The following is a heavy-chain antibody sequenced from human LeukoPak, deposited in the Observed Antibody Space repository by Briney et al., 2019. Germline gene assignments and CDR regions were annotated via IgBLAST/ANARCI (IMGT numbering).Heavy chain of an antibody. CDR2: IYYSGST. D-gene: IGHD4-23*01. Sequence: SETLSLTCTVSGGSISSSSYYWGWIRQPPGKGLEWIGYIYYSGSTNYNPSLKSRVTISVDTSKNQFSLKLSSVTAADTAVYYCAAGSTVVTPNAFDIWGQGTMVTVSS. J-gene: IGHJ3*02. CDR1: GGSISSSSYY. V-gene: IGHV4-61*05. CDR3: AAGSTVVTPNAFDI.